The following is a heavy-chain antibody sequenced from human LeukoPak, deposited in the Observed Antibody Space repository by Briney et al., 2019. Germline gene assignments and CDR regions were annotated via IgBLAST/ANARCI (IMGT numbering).Heavy chain of an antibody. CDR2: IWYDGSNK. V-gene: IGHV3-33*01. D-gene: IGHD6-19*01. J-gene: IGHJ4*02. CDR3: AREHSSGWGSFDY. Sequence: GGSLRLSCAASGFTFSSYGMHWVRQAPGKGLEWVAVIWYDGSNKYYAASVKGRFTISRDNSKNTLYLQMNSLRAEDTAVYYCAREHSSGWGSFDYWGQGTLVTVSS. CDR1: GFTFSSYG.